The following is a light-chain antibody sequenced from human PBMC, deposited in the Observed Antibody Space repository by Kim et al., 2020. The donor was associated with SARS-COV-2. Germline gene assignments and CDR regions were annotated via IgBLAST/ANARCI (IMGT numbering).Light chain of an antibody. CDR2: GAS. V-gene: IGKV1-16*01. CDR3: QQYNSHPIT. J-gene: IGKJ5*01. Sequence: DIQMTQSPSSLSASLGDRVTITCRASQGISTNVGWFQQKAGEAPKSLIYGASTLQGGVPSRFSDGGSGRDFTLTISSVHPDDFAIYFCQQYNSHPITFGQGTRLEIK. CDR1: QGISTN.